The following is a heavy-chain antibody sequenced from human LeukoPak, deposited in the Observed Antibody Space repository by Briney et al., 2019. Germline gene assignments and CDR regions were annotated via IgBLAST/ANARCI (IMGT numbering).Heavy chain of an antibody. J-gene: IGHJ4*02. V-gene: IGHV3-7*01. CDR3: LRDRGYSTYDC. D-gene: IGHD6-13*01. CDR2: MKQDGSEK. Sequence: PGGTLRLSRAASAFTLSYYWMNGVRQAPSKGREGVASMKQDGSEKYHVDSGKGRFTISRDNAKNSLYLQMTTLRAEDTAVYYCLRDRGYSTYDCWGQGTLVTVSS. CDR1: AFTLSYYW.